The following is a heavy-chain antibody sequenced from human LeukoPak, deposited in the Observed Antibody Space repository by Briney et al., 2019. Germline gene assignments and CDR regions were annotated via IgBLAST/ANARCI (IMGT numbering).Heavy chain of an antibody. D-gene: IGHD3-22*01. CDR3: ARDAILSYYSDGSAYHGFDF. Sequence: ASVKVSCKASGYTFTNFGVSWVRQAPGQGLEWMGWISPYNGNTYSAQKFQGRVTMPTDTPTNTAYMDLRSLRSDDTAMYYCARDAILSYYSDGSAYHGFDFWGQGTLVTVSS. J-gene: IGHJ4*02. CDR1: GYTFTNFG. CDR2: ISPYNGNT. V-gene: IGHV1-18*01.